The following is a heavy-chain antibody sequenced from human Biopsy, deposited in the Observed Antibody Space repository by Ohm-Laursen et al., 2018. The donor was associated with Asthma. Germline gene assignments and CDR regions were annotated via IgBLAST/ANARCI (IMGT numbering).Heavy chain of an antibody. J-gene: IGHJ4*02. CDR2: GGSYYDGGLK. CDR1: GFTFRSYA. Sequence: SLRLSCAASGFTFRSYAMHWVRQAPGRGLEWVAVGGSYYDGGLKYYADSVNGRFTVSRDDSKNTLYLQMNSLRLDDTAVYYCARDVMEWYLPAFDFWGQGTLVTVSS. D-gene: IGHD3-3*01. CDR3: ARDVMEWYLPAFDF. V-gene: IGHV3-30-3*01.